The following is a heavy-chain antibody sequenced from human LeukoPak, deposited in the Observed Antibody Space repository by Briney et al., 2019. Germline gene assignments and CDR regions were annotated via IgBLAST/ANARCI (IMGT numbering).Heavy chain of an antibody. CDR2: ISGSGGST. CDR1: GFTFSSYA. Sequence: PGGSLTLSCAASGFTFSSYAMSWVRQAPGRGLEWVSAISGSGGSTYYADSVKGRFTISRDNSKSTLYLQMNSLRAEDTAVYYCAKDKWLQLGRIFDYWGQGTLVTVSS. D-gene: IGHD5-12*01. CDR3: AKDKWLQLGRIFDY. J-gene: IGHJ4*02. V-gene: IGHV3-23*01.